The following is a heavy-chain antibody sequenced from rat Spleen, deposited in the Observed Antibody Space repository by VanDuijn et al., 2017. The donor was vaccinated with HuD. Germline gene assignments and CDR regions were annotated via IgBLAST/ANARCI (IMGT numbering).Heavy chain of an antibody. Sequence: EVQLVESGGGLVQPGRSLKLSCAASGFTFSDYGMAWVRQAPTKGLEWVATISYGDSSGHSSTYYRDSVKGRFTISRDNAKSALYLQMGSLRSEDTATYYCARLVITTTDWYFDFWGPGTMVTVSS. V-gene: IGHV5-29*01. CDR3: ARLVITTTDWYFDF. D-gene: IGHD1-10*01. CDR1: GFTFSDYG. CDR2: ISYGDSSGHSST. J-gene: IGHJ1*01.